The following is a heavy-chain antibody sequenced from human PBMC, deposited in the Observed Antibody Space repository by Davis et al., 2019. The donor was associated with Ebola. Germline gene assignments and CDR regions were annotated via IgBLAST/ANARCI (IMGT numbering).Heavy chain of an antibody. CDR3: ARDLLGYCSGGSCYSSESFDP. J-gene: IGHJ5*02. CDR1: GFTFSIYS. D-gene: IGHD2-15*01. Sequence: PGGSLRLSCVASGFTFSIYSMNWVRQAPGKGLEWVSSISSSSSYIYYADSVKGRFTISRVNAKNSLYLQMNSLRAEDTAVYYCARDLLGYCSGGSCYSSESFDPWGQGTLVTVSS. CDR2: ISSSSSYI. V-gene: IGHV3-21*01.